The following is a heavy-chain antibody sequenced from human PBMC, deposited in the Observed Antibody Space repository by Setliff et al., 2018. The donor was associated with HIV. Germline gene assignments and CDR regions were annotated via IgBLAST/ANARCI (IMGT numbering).Heavy chain of an antibody. Sequence: ASVKVSCKASGYTFIDYFIHWVRQAPGQGPEWMGWISPYDLSERTSQRFRGGVTMTRDTSINTAYLDLSGLTSDDTAVYYCARQFSNSFDSWGQGTLVTVSS. J-gene: IGHJ4*02. CDR1: GYTFIDYF. CDR2: ISPYDLSE. CDR3: ARQFSNSFDS. D-gene: IGHD7-27*01. V-gene: IGHV1-2*02.